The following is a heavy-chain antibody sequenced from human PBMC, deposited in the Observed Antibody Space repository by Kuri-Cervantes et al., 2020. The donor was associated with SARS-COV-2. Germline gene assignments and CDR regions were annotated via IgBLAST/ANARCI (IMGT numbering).Heavy chain of an antibody. CDR3: TTGVYSSSSLLAHGDY. J-gene: IGHJ4*02. CDR2: ISYDGSNK. D-gene: IGHD6-6*01. CDR1: GFTFSSYG. V-gene: IGHV3-30*03. Sequence: GGSLRLSCAASGFTFSSYGMHWVRQAPGKGLEWVAVISYDGSNKYYADSVKGRFTISRDNSKNTLYLQMNSLKTEDTAVYYCTTGVYSSSSLLAHGDYWGQGTLVTVSS.